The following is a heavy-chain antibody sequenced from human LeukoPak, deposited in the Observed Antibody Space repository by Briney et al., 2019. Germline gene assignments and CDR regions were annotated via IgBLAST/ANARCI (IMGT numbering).Heavy chain of an antibody. CDR1: GLTFSTYS. CDR3: ARATQPGFDP. D-gene: IGHD2-15*01. CDR2: ISSDSGAR. V-gene: IGHV3-48*01. Sequence: GGSLRLSCGASGLTFSTYSMNWVRQALGEGLEWVSYISSDSGARYYADSVKGRFTISRDNAKNSLYLQMNSLRAEDTAVYYCARATQPGFDPWGQGTLVTVSS. J-gene: IGHJ5*02.